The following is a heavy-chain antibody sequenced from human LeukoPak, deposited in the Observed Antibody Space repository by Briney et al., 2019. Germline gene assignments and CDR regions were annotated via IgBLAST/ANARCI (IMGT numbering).Heavy chain of an antibody. CDR3: ARDLRPANL. J-gene: IGHJ4*02. V-gene: IGHV1-2*02. CDR1: GYTFTEHF. CDR2: IHPASANT. D-gene: IGHD1-7*01. Sequence: ASVKVSCKASGYTFTEHFIHWVRQAPGQGLQYMGWIHPASANTVYAQMFHGRVTLTRDTPTTTTYMELSGLRSDDTAVYYCARDLRPANLWGQGTLVTVSS.